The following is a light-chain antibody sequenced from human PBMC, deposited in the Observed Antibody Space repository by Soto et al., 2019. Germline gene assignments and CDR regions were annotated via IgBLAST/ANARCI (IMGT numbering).Light chain of an antibody. Sequence: EIVLTQSPATLSVSPGYRVTLSCRASQALNTRLAWYQHKPGQAPRLLIYDASNRATGIPARFSGSGSGTDFTLTISSLEPEDFAVYYCQQRSNWPLTFGGGTKVDIK. V-gene: IGKV3D-11*01. CDR2: DAS. CDR3: QQRSNWPLT. J-gene: IGKJ4*01. CDR1: QALNTR.